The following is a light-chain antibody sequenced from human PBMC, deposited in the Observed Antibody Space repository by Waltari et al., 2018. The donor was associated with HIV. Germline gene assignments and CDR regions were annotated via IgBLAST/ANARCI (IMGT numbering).Light chain of an antibody. Sequence: QSALTQPASVSGSPGQSITTSCTGTSSDVGGSNSVSWYQQHPGKAPKLMIYDVTNRPSGVSNRFSGSKSGNTASLTISGLQAEDEADYYCSSYTSSSTVVFGGGTKLTVL. V-gene: IGLV2-14*03. CDR3: SSYTSSSTVV. CDR2: DVT. J-gene: IGLJ2*01. CDR1: SSDVGGSNS.